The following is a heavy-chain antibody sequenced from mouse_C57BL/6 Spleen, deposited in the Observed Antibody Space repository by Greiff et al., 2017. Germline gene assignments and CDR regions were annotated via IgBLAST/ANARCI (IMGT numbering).Heavy chain of an antibody. CDR3: ARLNDGYYENDARDY. CDR2: INPSSGYT. V-gene: IGHV1-7*01. Sequence: QVQLQQSGAELAKPGASVKLSCKASGYTFTSYWMHWVKQRPGQGLEWIGYINPSSGYTKYNQKFKDKATVTADKSSSTAYMQLSSLTYEDSAVYYCARLNDGYYENDARDYWGQGTSVTVSS. D-gene: IGHD2-3*01. J-gene: IGHJ4*01. CDR1: GYTFTSYW.